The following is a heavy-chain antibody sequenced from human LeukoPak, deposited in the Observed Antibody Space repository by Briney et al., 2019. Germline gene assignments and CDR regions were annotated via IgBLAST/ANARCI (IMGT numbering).Heavy chain of an antibody. Sequence: GSLRLSCAASGFTFSSYAMHWVRQAPGKGLEWVAVISYDGSNKYYADSVKGRFTISRDNSKNTLYLQMNSLRAEDTAVYYCAREAGYADFDYWGQGTLVTVSS. J-gene: IGHJ4*02. CDR2: ISYDGSNK. D-gene: IGHD5-18*01. CDR1: GFTFSSYA. CDR3: AREAGYADFDY. V-gene: IGHV3-30*04.